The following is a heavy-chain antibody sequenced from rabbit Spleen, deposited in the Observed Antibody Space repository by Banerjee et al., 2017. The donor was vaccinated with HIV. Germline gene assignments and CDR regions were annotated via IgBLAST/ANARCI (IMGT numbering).Heavy chain of an antibody. CDR3: ARDSGTSFSSYGMDL. CDR1: GFSFTYIDY. V-gene: IGHV1S40*01. CDR2: VAAGVSFTS. D-gene: IGHD8-1*01. Sequence: QSLEESGGDLVKPGASLTLTCTASGFSFTYIDYLCWVRQPPGKGPEWIACVAAGVSFTSYYATWAKGRFTISKTSSTTVTLQMTSLTAADTATYFCARDSGTSFSSYGMDLWGPGTLVTV. J-gene: IGHJ6*01.